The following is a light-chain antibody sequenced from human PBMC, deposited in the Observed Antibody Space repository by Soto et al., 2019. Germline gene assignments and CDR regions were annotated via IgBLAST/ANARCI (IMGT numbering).Light chain of an antibody. CDR3: QQRSNWRST. Sequence: EIVLTQSPATLSLSPGERATLSCRASQSVSSYLAWYQQKPGQAPRLLIYDASARATGIPVRFSGSGSGTDFTLTISSLEPEDFAVYYCQQRSNWRSTFSQGTRLEIK. V-gene: IGKV3-11*01. CDR2: DAS. CDR1: QSVSSY. J-gene: IGKJ5*01.